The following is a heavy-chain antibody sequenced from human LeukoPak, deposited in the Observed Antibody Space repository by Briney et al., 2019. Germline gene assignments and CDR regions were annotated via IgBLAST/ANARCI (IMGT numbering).Heavy chain of an antibody. D-gene: IGHD2-21*02. Sequence: GGSLRLSCAASGFTFSDYYMSWVRQAPGKGLQWVAAILNDGSNQYYADSVKGRFTISRDNSKNTLYLQMNSLRTEDTGVYYCASAVTARAPLDYWGQGTLVTVSS. V-gene: IGHV3-30*03. CDR1: GFTFSDYY. CDR3: ASAVTARAPLDY. CDR2: ILNDGSNQ. J-gene: IGHJ4*02.